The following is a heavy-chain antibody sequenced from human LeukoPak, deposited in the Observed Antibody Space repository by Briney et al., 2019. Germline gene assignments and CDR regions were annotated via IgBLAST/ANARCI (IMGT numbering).Heavy chain of an antibody. V-gene: IGHV4-59*08. CDR3: ARYCSGGSCSIDAFDI. CDR1: GGSISSYY. CDR2: IYYSGST. D-gene: IGHD2-15*01. Sequence: SETLSLTCTVSGGSISSYYWSWIRQPPGKGLEWNGYIYYSGSTNYNPSLKSRVTISVDTSKNQFSLKLSSVTAADTAVYYCARYCSGGSCSIDAFDIWGQGTMVTVSS. J-gene: IGHJ3*02.